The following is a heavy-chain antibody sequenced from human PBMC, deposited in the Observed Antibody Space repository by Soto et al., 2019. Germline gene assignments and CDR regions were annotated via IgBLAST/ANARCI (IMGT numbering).Heavy chain of an antibody. CDR2: ISAYNGNT. CDR1: GYTFTSYG. J-gene: IGHJ4*02. V-gene: IGHV1-18*01. CDR3: ARDLISMVRGDLRRFDY. D-gene: IGHD3-10*01. Sequence: QVQLVQSGAEVKKPGASVKVSCKASGYTFTSYGISWVRQAPGQGLEWMGWISAYNGNTNYAQKLQGRVTMTTDTSTSTACMEMRSLRSDDTAVYYCARDLISMVRGDLRRFDYWGQGTLVTVSS.